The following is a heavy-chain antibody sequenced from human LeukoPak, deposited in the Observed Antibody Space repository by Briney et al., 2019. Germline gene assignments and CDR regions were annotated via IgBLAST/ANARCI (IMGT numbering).Heavy chain of an antibody. D-gene: IGHD3-16*01. Sequence: PSETLSLTCTVSGGSISSSSYYWSWIRQPPGKGLEWIGYIYYSGSTNYNPSLKSRVTISVDTSKNQFSLKLSSVTAADTAVYYCARISDGGAFDIWGQGTMVTVSS. CDR1: GGSISSSSYY. CDR2: IYYSGST. V-gene: IGHV4-61*01. J-gene: IGHJ3*02. CDR3: ARISDGGAFDI.